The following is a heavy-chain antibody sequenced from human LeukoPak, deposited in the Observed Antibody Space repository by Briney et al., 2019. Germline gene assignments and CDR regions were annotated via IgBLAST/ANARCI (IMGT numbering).Heavy chain of an antibody. CDR3: ARDKRQDFSSVTGYYDAYDL. CDR2: IISSGSSI. Sequence: PGGSLRLSCAVSGITLSNYGTSWVRQAPGELLEWVSSIISSGSSIYNADAVKCRGTITRDNAKNSLYVQMNSRRAEDTAVDYCARDKRQDFSSVTGYYDAYDLWGQGTLVSVSS. CDR1: GITLSNYG. V-gene: IGHV3-11*01. D-gene: IGHD3-9*01. J-gene: IGHJ4*02.